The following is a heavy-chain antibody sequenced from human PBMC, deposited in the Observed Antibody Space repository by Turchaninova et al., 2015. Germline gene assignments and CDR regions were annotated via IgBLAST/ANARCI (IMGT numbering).Heavy chain of an antibody. J-gene: IGHJ3*02. D-gene: IGHD6-13*01. Sequence: QLQLQESGPGLVKPSEPLSLTCTVSGGSISSGDYHWGWLRKPPGKGLEWIGTIYYSGRTYYNPSLKSRVTISIDTSRNQFSLKLTSVTAADTAVYYCARDLTAAAGTSDAFDIWGQGTMVTVSS. V-gene: IGHV4-39*07. CDR2: IYYSGRT. CDR1: GGSISSGDYH. CDR3: ARDLTAAAGTSDAFDI.